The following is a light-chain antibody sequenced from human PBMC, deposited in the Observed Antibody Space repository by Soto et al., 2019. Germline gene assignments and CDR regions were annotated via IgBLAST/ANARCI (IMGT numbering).Light chain of an antibody. CDR1: SSDIGTYDH. CDR2: SVS. CDR3: ISYTVSRYYV. V-gene: IGLV2-14*01. Sequence: QSVLTQPASVSGSPGQSITISCSGTSSDIGTYDHVAWFQQFPGKTPKLMIYSVSNRPSGVSYRFSGSKSGNTASLTISGLQAEDEADYYCISYTVSRYYVFGTGTQLTVL. J-gene: IGLJ1*01.